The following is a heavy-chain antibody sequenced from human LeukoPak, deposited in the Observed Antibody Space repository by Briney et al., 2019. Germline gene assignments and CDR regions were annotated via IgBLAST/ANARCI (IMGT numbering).Heavy chain of an antibody. J-gene: IGHJ6*03. CDR1: GFTFSSYG. Sequence: PGGSLRLSCAASGFTFSSYGMSWVRQAPGKGLEWVSAISGSGGSTYYADSVKGRFTISRDNSKNTLYLQMNSLRAEDTAVYYCAKDRAVEVGASNYYYYYYMDVWGKGTTVTISS. V-gene: IGHV3-23*01. D-gene: IGHD1-26*01. CDR2: ISGSGGST. CDR3: AKDRAVEVGASNYYYYYYMDV.